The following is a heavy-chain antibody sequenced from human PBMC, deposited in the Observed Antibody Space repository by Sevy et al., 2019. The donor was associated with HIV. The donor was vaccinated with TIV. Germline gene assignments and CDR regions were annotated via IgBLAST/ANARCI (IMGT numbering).Heavy chain of an antibody. CDR3: ARSNTFRGTFDY. Sequence: GGSLRLSCAASGFTFSSYAMHWVRQAPGKGLEWVAVISYDGSNKYYADSVKGRFTISRDNSKNTQYLQMNSLRAEDTAVYYCARSNTFRGTFDYWGQGTLVTVSS. J-gene: IGHJ4*02. D-gene: IGHD3-16*01. CDR1: GFTFSSYA. V-gene: IGHV3-30-3*01. CDR2: ISYDGSNK.